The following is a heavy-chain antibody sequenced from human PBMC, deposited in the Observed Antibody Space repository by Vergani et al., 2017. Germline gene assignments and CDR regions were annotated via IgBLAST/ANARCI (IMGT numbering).Heavy chain of an antibody. D-gene: IGHD1-1*01. J-gene: IGHJ1*01. Sequence: QVHLVESGGGVVQPGRSLRLSCVVSGFTSSHYGMHWVRQAPGKGLEWVAVISYDGTQKYYADSVKGRFTISRDNSKSTLYLQMNSLRTEYTAVYYCATKSCGTPGCQIGYFREWGQGTLVTVSS. CDR1: GFTSSHYG. CDR2: ISYDGTQK. CDR3: ATKSCGTPGCQIGYFRE. V-gene: IGHV3-30*03.